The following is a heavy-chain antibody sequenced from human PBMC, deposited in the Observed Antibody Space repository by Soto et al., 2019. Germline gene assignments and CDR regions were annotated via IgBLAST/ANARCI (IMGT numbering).Heavy chain of an antibody. V-gene: IGHV3-23*01. J-gene: IGHJ4*02. D-gene: IGHD3-10*01. Sequence: SLRLSCAASGFTFSSYAMSWVRQAPGKGLEWVSAISGSGGSTYYADSVKGRFTISRDNSKNTLYLQMNSLRAEDTAVYYCAKGMVVDYYGSGSYYPPFDYWGQGTLVTVSS. CDR2: ISGSGGST. CDR3: AKGMVVDYYGSGSYYPPFDY. CDR1: GFTFSSYA.